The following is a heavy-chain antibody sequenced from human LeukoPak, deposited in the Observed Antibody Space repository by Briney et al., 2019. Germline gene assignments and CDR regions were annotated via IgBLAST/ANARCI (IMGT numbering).Heavy chain of an antibody. CDR3: ARVQSRLSWFDP. CDR1: GGSILSSSYY. Sequence: SETLSLTCTVSGGSILSSSYYWGWIRQPPGKGLEWIGSIYYSGNTDYNPSLKSRVTMSVDTSKNHLSLKLSSVTAADTAVYYCARVQSRLSWFDPWGQGTLVTVSS. J-gene: IGHJ5*02. CDR2: IYYSGNT. V-gene: IGHV4-39*07.